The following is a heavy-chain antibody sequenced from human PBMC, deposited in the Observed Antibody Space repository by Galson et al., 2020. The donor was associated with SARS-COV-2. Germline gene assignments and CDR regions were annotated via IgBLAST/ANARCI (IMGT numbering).Heavy chain of an antibody. CDR1: RFFFSTYS. CDR3: ARDEGIRGYNDGRLYYGMDV. CDR2: INTSSSYT. Sequence: NSGGSLSLSCALSRFFFSTYSMNWVRLVPGKGREWVSSINTSSSYTYYVDSVKGRFSISRDNPMNSLYLQRNSLRAEDTAVYYCARDEGIRGYNDGRLYYGMDVWGQGSTVTVSS. V-gene: IGHV3-21*01. D-gene: IGHD5-18*01. J-gene: IGHJ6*02.